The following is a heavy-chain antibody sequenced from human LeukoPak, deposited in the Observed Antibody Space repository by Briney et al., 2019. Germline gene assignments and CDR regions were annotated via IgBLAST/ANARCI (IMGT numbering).Heavy chain of an antibody. J-gene: IGHJ3*02. CDR3: AKDRERRFLEWLFIDAFDI. CDR2: ISGSGGST. V-gene: IGHV3-23*01. CDR1: GFTFSSYA. D-gene: IGHD3-3*01. Sequence: PGGSLRLSCAASGFTFSSYAMSWVRQAPGKGLEWVSAISGSGGSTYYADSVKGRFTISRDNSKNTLYLQMNSLRAEDTAVYYCAKDRERRFLEWLFIDAFDIWGQGTMVTVSS.